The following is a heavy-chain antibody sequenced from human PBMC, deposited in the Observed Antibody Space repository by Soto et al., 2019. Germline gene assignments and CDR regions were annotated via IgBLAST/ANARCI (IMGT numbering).Heavy chain of an antibody. CDR1: GFSLSTSGVG. CDR2: IYWNDDK. CDR3: AHTLSGYDLESYFDY. J-gene: IGHJ4*02. V-gene: IGHV2-5*01. Sequence: ESGPTLVNPTQTLTLTCTFSGFSLSTSGVGVGWIRQPPGKALEWLALIYWNDDKRYSPSLKSRLTITKDTSKNQVVLTMTNMDPVDTATYYCAHTLSGYDLESYFDYWGQGTLVTVSS. D-gene: IGHD5-12*01.